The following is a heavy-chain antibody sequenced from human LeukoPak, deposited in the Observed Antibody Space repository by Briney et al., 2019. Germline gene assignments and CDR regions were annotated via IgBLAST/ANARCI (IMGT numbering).Heavy chain of an antibody. D-gene: IGHD2-2*01. Sequence: ASVKVSCKASGYTYNSFSINWVRQAPGQGLEWMGWISTYNGNTNHSQKLQGRVTMTTDTSTSTAYMELRSLRSDDTAVYYCAREWKYCGATSCGYYFDYWGQGTLVTVSS. CDR3: AREWKYCGATSCGYYFDY. CDR2: ISTYNGNT. V-gene: IGHV1-18*01. J-gene: IGHJ4*02. CDR1: GYTYNSFS.